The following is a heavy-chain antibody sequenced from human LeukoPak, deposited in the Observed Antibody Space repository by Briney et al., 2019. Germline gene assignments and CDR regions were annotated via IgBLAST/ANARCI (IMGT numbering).Heavy chain of an antibody. J-gene: IGHJ4*02. V-gene: IGHV1-46*01. CDR3: ARAHTTVQYGDYDDFDY. CDR1: VYTFTSYY. D-gene: IGHD4-17*01. CDR2: INPSGGRT. Sequence: ASVNVSCKASVYTFTSYYIHWVRQAPGQGLEWMGIINPSGGRTSYAQKFQVRVTMSRDMYTSTVYMELSSLRSEDTAVYYCARAHTTVQYGDYDDFDYWGQGTLVTVSS.